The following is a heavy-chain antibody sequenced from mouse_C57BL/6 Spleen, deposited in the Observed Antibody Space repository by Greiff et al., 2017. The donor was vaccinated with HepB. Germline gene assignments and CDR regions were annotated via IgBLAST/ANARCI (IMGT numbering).Heavy chain of an antibody. J-gene: IGHJ4*01. Sequence: QVQLKQPGAELVKPGASVKVSCKASGYTFTSYWMHWVKQRPGQGLEWIGRIHPSDSDTNYNQKFKGKATLTVDKSSSTAYMQLSSLTSEDSAVYYCAIIYYGNLYAMDYWGQGTSVTVSS. CDR2: IHPSDSDT. V-gene: IGHV1-74*01. CDR1: GYTFTSYW. CDR3: AIIYYGNLYAMDY. D-gene: IGHD2-1*01.